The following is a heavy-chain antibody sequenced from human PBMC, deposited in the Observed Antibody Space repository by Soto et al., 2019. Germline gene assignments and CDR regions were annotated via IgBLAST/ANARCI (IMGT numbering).Heavy chain of an antibody. CDR1: GFTFGDYA. CDR3: TTTTGAFDI. V-gene: IGHV3-49*04. CDR2: IRSKAYGGTT. D-gene: IGHD1-1*01. J-gene: IGHJ3*02. Sequence: GGSLRLSCTASGFTFGDYAMSWVRQAPGKGLEWVGFIRSKAYGGTTEYAASVKGRFTISRDDSKSIAYLQMNSLKTEDTAVYYCTTTTGAFDIWGQGTMVTVSS.